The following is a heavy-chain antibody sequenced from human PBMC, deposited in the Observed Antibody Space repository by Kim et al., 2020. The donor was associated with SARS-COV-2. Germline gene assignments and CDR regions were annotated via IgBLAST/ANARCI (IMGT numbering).Heavy chain of an antibody. Sequence: GGSLRLSCAASGFTFRRYAMFWVRQAPGKGLEWLAAISYDGSDEYYADSVKGRFTISRDNSENTLYLQMNSLRAEDTAVFYCVRGRNYGDYRSPFDYWGQGTQVTVSS. CDR3: VRGRNYGDYRSPFDY. CDR2: ISYDGSDE. CDR1: GFTFRRYA. D-gene: IGHD4-17*01. J-gene: IGHJ4*02. V-gene: IGHV3-30*04.